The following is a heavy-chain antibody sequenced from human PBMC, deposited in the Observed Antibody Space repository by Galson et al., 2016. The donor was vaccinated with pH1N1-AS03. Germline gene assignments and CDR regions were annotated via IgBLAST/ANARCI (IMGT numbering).Heavy chain of an antibody. D-gene: IGHD3-22*01. CDR3: VRDDDSSGYYPDS. V-gene: IGHV3-33*01. J-gene: IGHJ4*02. CDR1: GFTINKYG. Sequence: SLRLSCAASGFTINKYGMHWVRQAPGKGLEWVAIIWNDGGTTHYADSVKGRFTISRDNFKNTLYLQINSLRAEDTAVYYCVRDDDSSGYYPDSWGRGTLVTVSS. CDR2: IWNDGGTT.